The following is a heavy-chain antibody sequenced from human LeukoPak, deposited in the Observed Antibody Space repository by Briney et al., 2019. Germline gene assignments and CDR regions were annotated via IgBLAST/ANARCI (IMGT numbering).Heavy chain of an antibody. CDR1: GGSISSYY. V-gene: IGHV4-59*01. Sequence: SETLSLTCTVSGGSISSYYWSWIRQPPGKGLEWIGYIYYSGSTNYNPSLKSRVTISVDTSKNQFSLKLSSVTAADTAVYYCARDPYYDILTGTVGSAFDIWGQGTVVTVSS. J-gene: IGHJ3*02. CDR3: ARDPYYDILTGTVGSAFDI. D-gene: IGHD3-9*01. CDR2: IYYSGST.